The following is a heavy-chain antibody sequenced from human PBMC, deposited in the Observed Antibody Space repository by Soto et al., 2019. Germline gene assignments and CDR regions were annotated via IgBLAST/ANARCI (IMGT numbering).Heavy chain of an antibody. V-gene: IGHV4-61*08. CDR1: GGSISSGGYY. J-gene: IGHJ4*02. CDR3: ARASHGSYFQSDY. Sequence: SETLSLTCTVSGGSISSGGYYWSWIRQHPGKGLEWIGYIYYSGSTNYNPSLKSRVTISVDTSKNQFSLKLSSVTAADTAVYYCARASHGSYFQSDYWGQGTLVTVSS. D-gene: IGHD1-26*01. CDR2: IYYSGST.